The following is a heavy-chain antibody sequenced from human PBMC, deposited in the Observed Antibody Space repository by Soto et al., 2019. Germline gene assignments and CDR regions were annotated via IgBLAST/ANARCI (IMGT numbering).Heavy chain of an antibody. CDR3: AREGYSSSSPYYYYYYGMDV. V-gene: IGHV4-59*01. J-gene: IGHJ6*02. CDR1: GDSISSYY. Sequence: QVQLQESGPGLVKPSETLSLTCTVSGDSISSYYWSWIRQPPGKGLEWIGYIYYSGSTNYNPSLTGRVTISVDTSKNQCSLKLSSVTAADTAVYYCAREGYSSSSPYYYYYYGMDVWGQGTTVTVSS. D-gene: IGHD6-13*01. CDR2: IYYSGST.